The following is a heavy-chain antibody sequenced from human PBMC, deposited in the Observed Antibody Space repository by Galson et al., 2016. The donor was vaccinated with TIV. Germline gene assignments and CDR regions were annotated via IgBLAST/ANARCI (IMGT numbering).Heavy chain of an antibody. Sequence: SVKVSCKVSGGTFSSYAISWVRQAPGQGLEWMGAINSIFRIANYTQKFQARVTITADESTSTAYMELSSLRSEDTAVYYCGIAAGGVTNYYYYMDDWGKGTTVTVSS. CDR2: INSIFRIA. CDR3: GIAAGGVTNYYYYMDD. CDR1: GGTFSSYA. D-gene: IGHD6-13*01. V-gene: IGHV1-69*13. J-gene: IGHJ6*03.